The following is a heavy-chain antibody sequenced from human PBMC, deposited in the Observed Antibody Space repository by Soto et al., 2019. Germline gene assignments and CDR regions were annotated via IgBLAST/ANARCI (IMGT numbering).Heavy chain of an antibody. V-gene: IGHV3-74*01. CDR2: INSDGSST. CDR3: ARDSIRFLERFPSYGMDV. D-gene: IGHD3-3*01. Sequence: GGSLRLSCAASGFTFSSYWMHWVRQAPGKGLVWVSRINSDGSSTSYADSVKGRFTISRDNAKNTLYLQMNSLRAEDTAVYYCARDSIRFLERFPSYGMDVWGQGTTVTVSS. J-gene: IGHJ6*02. CDR1: GFTFSSYW.